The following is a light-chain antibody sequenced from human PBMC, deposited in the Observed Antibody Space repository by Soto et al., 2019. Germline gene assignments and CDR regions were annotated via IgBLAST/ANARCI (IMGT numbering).Light chain of an antibody. CDR2: EDN. CDR3: QSYDTNNQV. J-gene: IGLJ2*01. CDR1: VGTIASSY. Sequence: NFMLAQPHSVSESPGKTVTISCTRSVGTIASSYVQWYQQRPGSAPTTVIYEDNQRPSGVPDRFSGSIDSSSNSASLTISGLKTEDEADYYCQSYDTNNQVFGGGTKLTVL. V-gene: IGLV6-57*04.